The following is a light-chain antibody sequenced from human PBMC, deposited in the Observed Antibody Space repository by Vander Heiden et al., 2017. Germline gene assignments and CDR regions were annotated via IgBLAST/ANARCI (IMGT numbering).Light chain of an antibody. CDR3: QSADSSGTYWV. CDR1: ALPKQY. Sequence: SYELTQPPPVSVPPGQTARITCSGDALPKQYAYWYQQKPGQAPVLLIYNDSERPSGIPERFSGSSSGTTVTLTISGVQAEDEADYYCQSADSSGTYWVFGGGTKLTVL. V-gene: IGLV3-25*03. CDR2: NDS. J-gene: IGLJ3*02.